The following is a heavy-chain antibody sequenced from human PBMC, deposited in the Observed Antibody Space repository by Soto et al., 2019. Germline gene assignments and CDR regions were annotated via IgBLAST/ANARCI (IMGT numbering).Heavy chain of an antibody. CDR1: GGTFSSYA. J-gene: IGHJ6*02. Sequence: SVKVSCKASGGTFSSYAISWVRQAPGQGLEWMGGIIPIFGTANYAQKFQGRVTITADESTSTAYMELSSLRSEDTAVYYCALIYGSGSYYNSNYYYYGMDVWGQGTTVTVSS. CDR2: IIPIFGTA. V-gene: IGHV1-69*13. CDR3: ALIYGSGSYYNSNYYYYGMDV. D-gene: IGHD3-10*01.